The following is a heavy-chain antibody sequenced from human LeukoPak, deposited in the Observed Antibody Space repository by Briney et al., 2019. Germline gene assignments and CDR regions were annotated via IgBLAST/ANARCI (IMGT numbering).Heavy chain of an antibody. CDR2: ISYDGSNK. CDR3: ARDDRPGTTGQVDY. V-gene: IGHV3-30-3*01. Sequence: GRSLRLSCAASGFTFSSYAMHWVRQAPGKGLEWVAVISYDGSNKYYADSVKGRFTISRDNSKNTLYLQMNSLRAEDTAAYYCARDDRPGTTGQVDYWGQGTLVTVSS. CDR1: GFTFSSYA. D-gene: IGHD1-1*01. J-gene: IGHJ4*02.